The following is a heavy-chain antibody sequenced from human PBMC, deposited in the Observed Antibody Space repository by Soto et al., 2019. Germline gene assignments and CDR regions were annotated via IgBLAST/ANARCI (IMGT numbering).Heavy chain of an antibody. CDR3: ARDIGYGGN. Sequence: EVQLVESGGGLVQPGGSLRLSCTTSGFTFSTSWMHWVRQTPGKGLLWVSHISTDGSITNYADSAKGRFTISRDNAKNTLFLQMNNLIADDTAVYFCARDIGYGGNWGQGTLVTVSS. V-gene: IGHV3-74*01. D-gene: IGHD3-16*01. CDR2: ISTDGSIT. CDR1: GFTFSTSW. J-gene: IGHJ4*02.